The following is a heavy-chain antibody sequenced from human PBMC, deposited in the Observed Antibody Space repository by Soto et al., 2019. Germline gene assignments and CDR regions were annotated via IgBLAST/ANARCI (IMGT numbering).Heavy chain of an antibody. CDR3: ARWSGVGVAGMDV. Sequence: QVQLQESGPRLVKPLQTLSLTCTVSGDSINSGDYYWSWIRQPPGRGLEWVGYSFYSGITDYNPSLKSRMTISTDTSKNQFSLRLNSVTAADTAVYFCARWSGVGVAGMDVWGQGTTVSVSS. D-gene: IGHD3-10*01. V-gene: IGHV4-30-4*01. CDR1: GDSINSGDYY. CDR2: SFYSGIT. J-gene: IGHJ6*02.